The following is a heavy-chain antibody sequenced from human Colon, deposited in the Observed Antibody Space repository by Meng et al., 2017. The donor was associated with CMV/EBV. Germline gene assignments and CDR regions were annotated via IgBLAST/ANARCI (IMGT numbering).Heavy chain of an antibody. D-gene: IGHD5-24*01. CDR1: GYTLTAYS. CDR3: ARSREMASTKFDY. V-gene: IGHV1-2*06. J-gene: IGHJ4*02. Sequence: KASGYTLTAYSIRWVRQAPGQGLEWMGRINPISGFASYAQKFQGRVTLTRDTSISTAYMELSRLTSDDTAVYYCARSREMASTKFDYWGQGNLVTVSS. CDR2: INPISGFA.